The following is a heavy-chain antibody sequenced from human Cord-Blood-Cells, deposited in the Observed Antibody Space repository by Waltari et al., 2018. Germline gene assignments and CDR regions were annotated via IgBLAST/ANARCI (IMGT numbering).Heavy chain of an antibody. CDR1: GYTFTSYA. V-gene: IGHV1-3*01. CDR2: INAGNGNT. D-gene: IGHD4-17*01. Sequence: QVQLVQSGAEVKKPGASVKVSCKASGYTFTSYAMHWVRQAPGQRLEWMGWINAGNGNTKYSQKFQGRVTITRDTSASTAYMELSSLRSEDTAVYYCARGGDYGDYAEYFQHWGQGTLVTVSP. J-gene: IGHJ1*01. CDR3: ARGGDYGDYAEYFQH.